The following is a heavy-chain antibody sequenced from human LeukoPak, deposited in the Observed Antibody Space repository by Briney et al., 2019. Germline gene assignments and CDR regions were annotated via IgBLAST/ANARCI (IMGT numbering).Heavy chain of an antibody. D-gene: IGHD6-6*01. CDR2: IKQDGSEK. Sequence: GGSLRLSCAASGFTFSSYWMSWVRQAPGKGLEWVANIKQDGSEKYYVDSVKGRFTISRDNAKNSLYLQMHSLRAEDTALYYCARDALVAARLGWFDPWGQGTLVTVSP. CDR3: ARDALVAARLGWFDP. V-gene: IGHV3-7*03. CDR1: GFTFSSYW. J-gene: IGHJ5*02.